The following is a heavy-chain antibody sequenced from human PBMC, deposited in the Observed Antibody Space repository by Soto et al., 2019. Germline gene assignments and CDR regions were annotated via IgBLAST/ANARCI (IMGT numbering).Heavy chain of an antibody. Sequence: GGSLRLSCAASGFTFSNAWMNWVRQAPGKGLEWVGRIKSKTDGGTTDYAAPVKGRFTISRDDSKKTLYLQMNSLKTEDTPVYYCTTGRITIFGVVIINHYYYGMDVWGQGTTVTVSS. CDR2: IKSKTDGGTT. CDR3: TTGRITIFGVVIINHYYYGMDV. D-gene: IGHD3-3*01. CDR1: GFTFSNAW. V-gene: IGHV3-15*07. J-gene: IGHJ6*02.